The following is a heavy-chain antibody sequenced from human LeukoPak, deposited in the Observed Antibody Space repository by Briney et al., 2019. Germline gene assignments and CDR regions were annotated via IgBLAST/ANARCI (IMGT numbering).Heavy chain of an antibody. J-gene: IGHJ6*04. CDR2: IYYSGST. Sequence: SETLSPTCTVSGGSISSYYWSWIRQPPGKGLEWIGYIYYSGSTNYNPSLKSRVTISVDTSKNQFSLKLSSVTAADTAVYYCASPPGYYSGGYNYGRDVGGKGTTVTVSS. V-gene: IGHV4-59*01. CDR3: ASPPGYYSGGYNYGRDV. CDR1: GGSISSYY. D-gene: IGHD3-22*01.